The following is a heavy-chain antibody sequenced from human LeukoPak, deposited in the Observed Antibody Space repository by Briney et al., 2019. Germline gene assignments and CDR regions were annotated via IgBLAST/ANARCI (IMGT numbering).Heavy chain of an antibody. J-gene: IGHJ4*02. V-gene: IGHV3-9*01. CDR2: VSWNSGSI. CDR3: AKDAGSSYGPFDY. D-gene: IGHD5-18*01. CDR1: GFTFDDYA. Sequence: GGSLRLSCVASGFTFDDYAMHWVRQAPGKGLEWVSGVSWNSGSIGYADSVKGRFTISRDNAKNSLYLQMNSLRAEDTALYYCAKDAGSSYGPFDYWGQGTLVTVSS.